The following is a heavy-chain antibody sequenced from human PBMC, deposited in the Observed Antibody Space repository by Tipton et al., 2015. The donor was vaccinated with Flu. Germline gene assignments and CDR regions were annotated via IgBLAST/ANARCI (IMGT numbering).Heavy chain of an antibody. CDR2: ISWNGDRV. J-gene: IGHJ3*02. D-gene: IGHD1-26*01. V-gene: IGHV3-9*01. CDR1: GFKFDDYA. Sequence: SLRLSCAASGFKFDDYAMHWVRQIPGKGLEWVSGISWNGDRVEYADSVKGRFTISRDNAKNSLYLQMNSLRVEDTAVYYCASLRGSGSYSRYAFDIWGQGTMVTVSS. CDR3: ASLRGSGSYSRYAFDI.